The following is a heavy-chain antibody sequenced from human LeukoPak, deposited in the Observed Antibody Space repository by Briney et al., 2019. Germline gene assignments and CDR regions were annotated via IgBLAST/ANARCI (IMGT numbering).Heavy chain of an antibody. D-gene: IGHD3-3*02. CDR1: GGSFSGYY. V-gene: IGHV4-34*01. Sequence: SETLSLTCAVYGGSFSGYYWSWIRQPPGKGLEWIGEINHSGSTNYNPSLKSRVTISVDMSKNQFSLKLSSVTAADTAVYYCARGSHFWSGYRTYYFDYWGQGTLVTVSS. CDR3: ARGSHFWSGYRTYYFDY. J-gene: IGHJ4*02. CDR2: INHSGST.